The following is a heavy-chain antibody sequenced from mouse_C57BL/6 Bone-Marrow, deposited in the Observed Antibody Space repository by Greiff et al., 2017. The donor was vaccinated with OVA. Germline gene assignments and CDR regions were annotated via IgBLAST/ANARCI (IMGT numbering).Heavy chain of an antibody. Sequence: QVQLQQPGAELVKPGASVKLSCKASGYTFTSYWMQWVKQRPGQGLEWIGEIDPSDSYTNYNQKFKGKATLTVDTSSSTAYMQLSSLTSEDSAVYYCARPSPLRDYFDYWGQGTTLTVSS. D-gene: IGHD1-1*01. CDR3: ARPSPLRDYFDY. V-gene: IGHV1-50*01. CDR1: GYTFTSYW. J-gene: IGHJ2*01. CDR2: IDPSDSYT.